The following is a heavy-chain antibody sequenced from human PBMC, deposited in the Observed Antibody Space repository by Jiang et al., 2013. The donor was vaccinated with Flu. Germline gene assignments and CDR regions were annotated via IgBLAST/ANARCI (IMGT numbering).Heavy chain of an antibody. V-gene: IGHV2-70*04. CDR2: VDWDGEK. J-gene: IGHJ6*02. CDR3: ARGNGFYPYYYSMDV. CDR1: GFSLTTGGMG. Sequence: CTFSGFSLTTGGMGVTWIRQIPGKSLEWLARVDWDGEKTYTTSLQTRLTISKDTSANQVVLSMTNMDPMDTGTYYCARGNGFYPYYYSMDVWGQGTTVTVSS. D-gene: IGHD3-3*01.